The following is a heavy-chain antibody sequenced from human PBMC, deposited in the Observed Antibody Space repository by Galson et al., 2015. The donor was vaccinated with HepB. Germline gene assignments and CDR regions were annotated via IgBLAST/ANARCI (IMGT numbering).Heavy chain of an antibody. CDR1: GFTFLTYS. V-gene: IGHV3-21*04. CDR3: AKDQGYSSSWYLGYWYFDL. J-gene: IGHJ2*01. Sequence: SLRLSCAASGFTFLTYSMGWVRQAPGKGLEWVASITTGSSYIYYADSLKGRFTISRDNSKNTLYLQMNSLRAEDTAVYYCAKDQGYSSSWYLGYWYFDLWGRGTLVTVSS. CDR2: ITTGSSYI. D-gene: IGHD6-13*01.